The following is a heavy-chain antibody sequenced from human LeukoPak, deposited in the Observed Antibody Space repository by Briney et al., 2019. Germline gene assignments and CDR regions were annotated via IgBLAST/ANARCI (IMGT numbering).Heavy chain of an antibody. CDR2: SRNKANSYTT. Sequence: GGSLRLSCAASGFTYSDPNMDWVRQAPGKGLEWVGRSRNKANSYTTEYAASVKGRFTISRDDSKNSLYLQMNSLKTEDTAVYYCARGFRAFDTWGQGTMVTVSS. CDR3: ARGFRAFDT. CDR1: GFTYSDPN. V-gene: IGHV3-72*01. D-gene: IGHD2-21*01. J-gene: IGHJ3*02.